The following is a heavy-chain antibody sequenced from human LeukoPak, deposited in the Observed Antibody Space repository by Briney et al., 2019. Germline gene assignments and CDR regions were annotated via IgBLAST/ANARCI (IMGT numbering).Heavy chain of an antibody. Sequence: GASVKVSCKASGYTFTSYYMHWVRQAPGQGLEWMGIINPSGGSTSYAQKFQGRVTMTRAPSTSTVYMELSRLRSEDTAVYYCARDIDPHVNTAMVREDTDYWGQGTLVTVSS. CDR3: ARDIDPHVNTAMVREDTDY. J-gene: IGHJ4*02. CDR2: INPSGGST. CDR1: GYTFTSYY. V-gene: IGHV1-46*01. D-gene: IGHD5-18*01.